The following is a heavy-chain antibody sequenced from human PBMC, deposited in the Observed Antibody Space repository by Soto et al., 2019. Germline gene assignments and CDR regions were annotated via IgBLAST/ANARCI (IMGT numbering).Heavy chain of an antibody. CDR2: INHSGST. V-gene: IGHV4-34*01. CDR3: ARRGETRAAAGTYFDY. J-gene: IGHJ4*02. D-gene: IGHD6-13*01. CDR1: GGSFSGYY. Sequence: SETLSLTCAVYGGSFSGYYWSWIRQPPGKGLEWIGEINHSGSTNYNPSLKSRVTISVDTSKNQFSLKLSSVTAADTAVYYCARRGETRAAAGTYFDYWGQGTLVTVSS.